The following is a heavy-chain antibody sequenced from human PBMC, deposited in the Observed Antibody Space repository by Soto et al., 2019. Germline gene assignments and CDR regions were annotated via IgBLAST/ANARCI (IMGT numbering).Heavy chain of an antibody. V-gene: IGHV3-15*01. J-gene: IGHJ4*02. CDR1: GFTFSNAW. Sequence: LRLSCAASGFTFSNAWMSWVRQAPGKGLEWVGRIKSKTDGGTTDYAAPVKGRFTISRDDSKNTLYLQMNSLKTEDTAVYYCTTGPTYYYDSSGFHGFFFWGQGTLVTVSS. CDR3: TTGPTYYYDSSGFHGFFF. CDR2: IKSKTDGGTT. D-gene: IGHD3-22*01.